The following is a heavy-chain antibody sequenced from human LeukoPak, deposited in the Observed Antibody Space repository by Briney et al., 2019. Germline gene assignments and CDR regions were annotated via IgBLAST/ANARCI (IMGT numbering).Heavy chain of an antibody. D-gene: IGHD6-13*01. J-gene: IGHJ4*02. CDR2: ISYDGSNK. CDR3: ARETAAGPFDY. Sequence: GGSLRLSCAASGFTFSSYAMHWVRQAAGKGLEWEAAISYDGSNKYYADSVKGRFTISRDNSKNTLYLQMNSLRAEDTAVYYCARETAAGPFDYWGQGTMVTVSS. V-gene: IGHV3-30*01. CDR1: GFTFSSYA.